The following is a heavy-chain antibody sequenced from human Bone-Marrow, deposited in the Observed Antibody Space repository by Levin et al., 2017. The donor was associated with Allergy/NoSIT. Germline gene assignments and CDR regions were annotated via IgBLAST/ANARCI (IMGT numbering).Heavy chain of an antibody. V-gene: IGHV1-2*02. CDR2: INPDSGGT. D-gene: IGHD7-27*01. CDR1: GYTFAAYY. J-gene: IGHJ3*02. Sequence: GASVKVSCKTSGYTFAAYYMHWVRQAPGQGLEWMGWINPDSGGTNYAQKFQGRVTMTRDTSISTAYMELSRLKSDDTAMYLCAAENGDRVFAIWGQGTVVTVSS. CDR3: AAENGDRVFAI.